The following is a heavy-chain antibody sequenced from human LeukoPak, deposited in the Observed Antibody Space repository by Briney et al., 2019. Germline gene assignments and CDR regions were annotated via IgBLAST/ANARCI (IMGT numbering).Heavy chain of an antibody. CDR3: ARAPGITVADGKLFFDY. D-gene: IGHD6-19*01. V-gene: IGHV3-30*04. CDR2: ISNDGSYK. CDR1: GFTFSGYA. J-gene: IGHJ4*02. Sequence: GGSLRLSCAASGFTFSGYAMHWVRQAPGKGLGWVAVISNDGSYKFYADSVKGRFTISRDNSKNTLFLQMNSLRAEDTAVYYCARAPGITVADGKLFFDYWGQGTLVTVSS.